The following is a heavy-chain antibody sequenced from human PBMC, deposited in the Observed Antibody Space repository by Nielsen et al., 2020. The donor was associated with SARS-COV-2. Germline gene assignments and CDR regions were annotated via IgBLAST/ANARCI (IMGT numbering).Heavy chain of an antibody. CDR2: ISYDGSNK. CDR1: GFTFSSYA. Sequence: GESLKISCAASGFTFSSYAMHWVRQAPGKGLEWVAVISYDGSNKYYADSVKGRFTISRDNSKNTLYLQMNSLRAEDTAVYYCAKDRNGGNLDYWGQGTLVTVSS. V-gene: IGHV3-30*04. CDR3: AKDRNGGNLDY. J-gene: IGHJ4*02. D-gene: IGHD4-23*01.